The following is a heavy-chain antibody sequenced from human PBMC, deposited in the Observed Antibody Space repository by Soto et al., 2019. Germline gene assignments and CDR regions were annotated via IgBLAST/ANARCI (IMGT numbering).Heavy chain of an antibody. CDR3: ARKGRRFSGSSPYNWFDP. CDR1: GGSFSGYY. CDR2: INHSGST. D-gene: IGHD1-26*01. Sequence: SETLSLTCAVYGGSFSGYYWSWIRQPPGKGLEWIGEINHSGSTNYNPSLKSRVTISVDTSKNQFSLKLSSVTAADTAVYYCARKGRRFSGSSPYNWFDPWGQGTPVTVSS. V-gene: IGHV4-34*01. J-gene: IGHJ5*02.